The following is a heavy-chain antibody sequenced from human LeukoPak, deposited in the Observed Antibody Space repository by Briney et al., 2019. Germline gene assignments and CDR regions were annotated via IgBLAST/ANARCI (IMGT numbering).Heavy chain of an antibody. J-gene: IGHJ6*03. CDR3: ARDHLYSVYDFWSGYYQRDYYYYMDV. Sequence: ASVKVSCKASGYTFTSYGISWVRQAPGQGLEWMGWISAYNGNTNYAQKLQGRVTMTTDTSTSTAYMELRSLRSDDTAVYYCARDHLYSVYDFWSGYYQRDYYYYMDVWGKGTTVTVSS. CDR2: ISAYNGNT. CDR1: GYTFTSYG. V-gene: IGHV1-18*01. D-gene: IGHD3-3*01.